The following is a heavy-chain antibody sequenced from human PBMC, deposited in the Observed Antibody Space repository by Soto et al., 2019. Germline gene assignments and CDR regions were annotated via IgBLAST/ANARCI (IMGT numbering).Heavy chain of an antibody. CDR1: GFTFSSYD. CDR3: ARHLSHLKFGWFDP. Sequence: PGGSLRLTCAASGFTFSSYDMHWVRQAPGKGLEWVALISDDGSTKDIADSVKGRFTISRDNSRSTLYLQMNSLRPEDTAVYNCARHLSHLKFGWFDPWGQGTLVTVSS. D-gene: IGHD3-16*01. CDR2: ISDDGSTK. V-gene: IGHV3-30-3*01. J-gene: IGHJ5*02.